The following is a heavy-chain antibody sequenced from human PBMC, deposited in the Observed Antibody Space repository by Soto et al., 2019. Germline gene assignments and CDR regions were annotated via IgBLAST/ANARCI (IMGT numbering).Heavy chain of an antibody. Sequence: GGSLRLSCAASGFTVSSNYMSWVRQAPGRGLEWVSVTYPGGTTHYADSVKGGFTISRDNSKNTMDLQMNSLRADDTAMYYCTREFRTSGSRDAVDIWGQGTVVTVSS. CDR2: TYPGGTT. J-gene: IGHJ3*02. CDR1: GFTVSSNY. D-gene: IGHD1-26*01. V-gene: IGHV3-66*01. CDR3: TREFRTSGSRDAVDI.